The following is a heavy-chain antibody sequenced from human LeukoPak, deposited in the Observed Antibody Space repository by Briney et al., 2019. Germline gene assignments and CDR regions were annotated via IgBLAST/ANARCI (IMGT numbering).Heavy chain of an antibody. CDR1: GFTFSRYW. Sequence: PGGSLRLSCAASGFTFSRYWMSWDRQAPGKGLEWVANIKQDGSEIHYVDSVKGRFTISRDNAKRTLYLQLNSLRAEDTAVYYCTRDYDSSGYSVRFEYWGQGTLVTVSS. V-gene: IGHV3-7*04. CDR2: IKQDGSEI. CDR3: TRDYDSSGYSVRFEY. D-gene: IGHD3-22*01. J-gene: IGHJ4*02.